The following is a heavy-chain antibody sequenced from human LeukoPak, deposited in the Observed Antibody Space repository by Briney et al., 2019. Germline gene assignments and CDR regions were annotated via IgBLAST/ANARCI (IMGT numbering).Heavy chain of an antibody. CDR2: IYGSGVSI. CDR1: GFTFGSHA. V-gene: IGHV3-23*01. Sequence: GGSLRLSCTASGFTFGSHAMSWVRQAPGKGLEWLATIYGSGVSISYADSVKGRFTISRDNSNNTLYLQMNSLRVEDTAMYFCAKDLGWELPAEAYWGQGILVTVSS. CDR3: AKDLGWELPAEAY. D-gene: IGHD1-26*01. J-gene: IGHJ4*02.